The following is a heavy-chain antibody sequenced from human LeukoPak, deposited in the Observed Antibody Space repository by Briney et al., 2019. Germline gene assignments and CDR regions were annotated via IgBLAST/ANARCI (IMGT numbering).Heavy chain of an antibody. Sequence: PGGSLRLSCAVSGLTFSSSWMDWVRQAPGKGLEWVASINPDGIKRYSADSVRGRFTISRDNARNSLYLQMDSLRVEDTAFYYCARVLVFSRFDYWGQGVLVTVSS. J-gene: IGHJ4*02. D-gene: IGHD3-9*01. CDR2: INPDGIKR. CDR1: GLTFSSSW. CDR3: ARVLVFSRFDY. V-gene: IGHV3-7*01.